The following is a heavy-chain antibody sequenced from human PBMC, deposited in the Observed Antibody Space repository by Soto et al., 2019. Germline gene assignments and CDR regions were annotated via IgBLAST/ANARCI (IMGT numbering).Heavy chain of an antibody. CDR2: IYSSGNT. J-gene: IGHJ5*02. CDR3: ARGQRFSDWFDP. CDR1: VGTSSGYY. V-gene: IGHV4-4*07. Sequence: SETLSLTCSVSVGTSSGYYWTRIRQPAGKGLEWIGRIYSSGNTKYNPSLQSRVTMSLDTSNNQFSLRLTSVTAADTAVYYCARGQRFSDWFDPWGQGTLVTVSS. D-gene: IGHD3-3*01.